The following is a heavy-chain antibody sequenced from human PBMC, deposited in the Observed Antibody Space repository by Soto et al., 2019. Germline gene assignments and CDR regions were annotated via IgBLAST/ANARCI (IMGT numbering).Heavy chain of an antibody. V-gene: IGHV3-30*18. CDR3: ANNNRDSGTYYYGMDV. Sequence: GGSLRLSCAASGFTFSSYGMHWVRQAPGKGLEWVAVISYDGSNKYYADSVKGRFTISRDNSKNTLYLQMNSLRAEDTAVYYCANNNRDSGTYYYGMDVSGQGTTVTVSS. D-gene: IGHD1-1*01. J-gene: IGHJ6*02. CDR1: GFTFSSYG. CDR2: ISYDGSNK.